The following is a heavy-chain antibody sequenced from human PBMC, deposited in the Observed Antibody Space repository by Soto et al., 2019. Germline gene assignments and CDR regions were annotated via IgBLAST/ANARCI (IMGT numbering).Heavy chain of an antibody. J-gene: IGHJ6*03. D-gene: IGHD6-6*01. Sequence: SETLSLTCAVYGGSFSGYYWSWIRQPPGKGLEWIGEINHSGSTNYNPSLKSRVTISVDTSKNQFSLKLSSVTAADTAVYYCARGPRSSSIYYYYYMDVWGKGTTVTVSS. V-gene: IGHV4-34*01. CDR1: GGSFSGYY. CDR3: ARGPRSSSIYYYYYMDV. CDR2: INHSGST.